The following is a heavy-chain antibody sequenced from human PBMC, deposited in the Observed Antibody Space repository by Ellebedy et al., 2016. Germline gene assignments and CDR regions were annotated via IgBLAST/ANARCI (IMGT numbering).Heavy chain of an antibody. V-gene: IGHV4-34*01. Sequence: ESLKISCAASGFTVSSNYMSWVRQPPGKGLEWIGEINHRGSSNYNPSLKSRVTRSVDTSKNQFSLRLRSVTAAHTAVYYCVKGGSSRLLFPHWGQGAHVTVSS. CDR2: INHRGSS. J-gene: IGHJ1*01. D-gene: IGHD2-21*02. CDR1: GFTVSSNY. CDR3: VKGGSSRLLFPH.